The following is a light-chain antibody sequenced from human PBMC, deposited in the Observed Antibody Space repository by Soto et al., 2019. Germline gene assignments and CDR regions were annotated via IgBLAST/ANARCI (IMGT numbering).Light chain of an antibody. CDR3: QQNWRSPT. V-gene: IGKV3-20*01. J-gene: IGKJ3*01. CDR1: RPVVRQY. Sequence: EIGLKQTPDGLSLSPRKRVRLSCRASRPVVRQYIAWYHQKPGQAPRLLIHDAVSRATGIPDRFSGSDSASGTDFTLFISRLEPEDCGVFYCQQNWRSPTFGPGTKVDI. CDR2: DAV.